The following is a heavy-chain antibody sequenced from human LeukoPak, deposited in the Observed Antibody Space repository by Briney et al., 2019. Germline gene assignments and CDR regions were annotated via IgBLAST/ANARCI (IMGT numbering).Heavy chain of an antibody. Sequence: SETLSLTCTVSGGSISSGSHSGSWIRQPAGKGLQWIGRIFTSGHTDYNPSLKSRVTISVDTSKNQFSLKMTSVTAADTAVYYCARAEEGHVNGYSAFWYFDLWGRGTLVTVPS. V-gene: IGHV4-61*02. CDR1: GGSISSGSHS. CDR3: ARAEEGHVNGYSAFWYFDL. J-gene: IGHJ2*01. D-gene: IGHD3-22*01. CDR2: IFTSGHT.